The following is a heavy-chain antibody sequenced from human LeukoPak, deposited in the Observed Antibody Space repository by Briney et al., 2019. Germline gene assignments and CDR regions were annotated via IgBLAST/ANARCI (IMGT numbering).Heavy chain of an antibody. V-gene: IGHV6-1*01. CDR2: TYRGAS. CDR3: VRGQYSAFDI. Sequence: SQTLSLTCAVSGDSVSGNIVAWNWIRQSPSRGLEWLGRTYRGASYYAPSMRSRISISPDTSKNQFSLHLNSVTPEETAVYFCVRGQYSAFDIWGQGTLVIVSS. J-gene: IGHJ3*02. D-gene: IGHD2-21*01. CDR1: GDSVSGNIVA.